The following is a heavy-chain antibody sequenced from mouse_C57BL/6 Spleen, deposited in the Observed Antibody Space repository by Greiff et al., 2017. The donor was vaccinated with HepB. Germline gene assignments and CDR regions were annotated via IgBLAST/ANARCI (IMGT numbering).Heavy chain of an antibody. D-gene: IGHD1-1*01. J-gene: IGHJ2*01. V-gene: IGHV14-4*01. CDR1: GFNIKDDY. CDR2: IDPENGDT. CDR3: TTFYGSSDRYFDY. Sequence: EVQGVESGAELVRPGASVKLSCTASGFNIKDDYMHWVKQRPEQGLEWIGWIDPENGDTEYASKFQGKATITADTSSNTAYLQLSSLTSEDTAVYYCTTFYGSSDRYFDYWGQGTTLTVSS.